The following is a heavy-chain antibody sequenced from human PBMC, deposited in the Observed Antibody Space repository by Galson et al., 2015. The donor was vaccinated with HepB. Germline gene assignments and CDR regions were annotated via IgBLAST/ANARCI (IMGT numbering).Heavy chain of an antibody. J-gene: IGHJ6*02. Sequence: SLRLSCAASGFTFSSYGMHWVRQAPGKGLEWVAIVSYDGSVQYFGNSVKGRFTISRDNSKNTLYLQMNGLTLEDTAVYYCAKELGHTSAWDQQFFFFGMDVWGQGTTVTVSS. V-gene: IGHV3-30*18. CDR1: GFTFSSYG. CDR3: AKELGHTSAWDQQFFFFGMDV. CDR2: VSYDGSVQ. D-gene: IGHD6-19*01.